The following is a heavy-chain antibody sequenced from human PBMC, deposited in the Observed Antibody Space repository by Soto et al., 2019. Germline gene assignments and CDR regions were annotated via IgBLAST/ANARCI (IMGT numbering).Heavy chain of an antibody. CDR3: ARVWGLWGSGSYYNPTPMDV. J-gene: IGHJ6*03. Sequence: ASVKVSCKASGYTFTGYYMHWVRQAPGQGLEWMGWINPNSGGTNYAQKFQGWVTMTRDTSISTAYMELSRLRSDDTAVYYCARVWGLWGSGSYYNPTPMDVWGKGTTVTVS. D-gene: IGHD3-10*01. V-gene: IGHV1-2*04. CDR2: INPNSGGT. CDR1: GYTFTGYY.